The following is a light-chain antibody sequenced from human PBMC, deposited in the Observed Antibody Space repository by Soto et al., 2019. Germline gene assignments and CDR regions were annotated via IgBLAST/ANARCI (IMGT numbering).Light chain of an antibody. V-gene: IGKV3-20*01. J-gene: IGKJ2*01. CDR1: QSVTSSY. CDR3: QQYGGSPEYT. Sequence: EIVLTQSPGTLSLSPGERATLSYRASQSVTSSYLAWYQQKPGQAPRLLIYGASSRATGIPDRFSGSGSGTDFSLTISRLEPEDSAVYYCQQYGGSPEYTFGQGTKLEIK. CDR2: GAS.